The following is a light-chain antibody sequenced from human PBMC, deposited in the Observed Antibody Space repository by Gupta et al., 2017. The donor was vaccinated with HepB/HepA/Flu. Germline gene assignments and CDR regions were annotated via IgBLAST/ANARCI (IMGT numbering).Light chain of an antibody. V-gene: IGKV1-33*01. J-gene: IGKJ2*01. CDR1: QDIKKN. CDR2: GVS. Sequence: DILLTQSPSSLSASVGDRVTITCQASQDIKKNLNWFQQKPGKAPTLLIFGVSNLHTVVPSRFSGSGSATDFILTSNGHQPEDVANYYCQQFDVLPYTFGQGTK. CDR3: QQFDVLPYT.